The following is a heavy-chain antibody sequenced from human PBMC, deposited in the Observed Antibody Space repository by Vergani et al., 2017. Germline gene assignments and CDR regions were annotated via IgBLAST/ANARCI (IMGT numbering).Heavy chain of an antibody. V-gene: IGHV1-18*01. CDR3: ARKGRDLLWFGEFLTH. Sequence: QVPLVQSGAEVKKPGASVKVSCKASGYTFTSYGISWVRQAPGQGLEWMGWISAYNGNTNYAQKLQGRVTMTTDTSTSTAFMELRSLRSDDTAVYYCARKGRDLLWFGEFLTHWGQGTLVTVSS. D-gene: IGHD3-10*01. CDR2: ISAYNGNT. CDR1: GYTFTSYG. J-gene: IGHJ4*02.